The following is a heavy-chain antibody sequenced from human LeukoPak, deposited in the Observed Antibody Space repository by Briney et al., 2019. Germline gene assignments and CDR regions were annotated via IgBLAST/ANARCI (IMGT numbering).Heavy chain of an antibody. D-gene: IGHD3-3*01. V-gene: IGHV1-69*05. Sequence: EASVKVSCKASGYTFTSYGISWVRQAPGQGLEWMGGIIPIFGTANYAQKFQGRVTITTDESTSTAYMELSSLRSEDTAVYYCARLGVHYDFWSGYYGDFDYWGQGTLVTVSS. CDR1: GYTFTSYG. J-gene: IGHJ4*02. CDR3: ARLGVHYDFWSGYYGDFDY. CDR2: IIPIFGTA.